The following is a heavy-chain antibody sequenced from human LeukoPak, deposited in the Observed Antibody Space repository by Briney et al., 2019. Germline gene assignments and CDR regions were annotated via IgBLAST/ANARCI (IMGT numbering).Heavy chain of an antibody. CDR1: GFTFSSYA. CDR3: AKTRPLDSSSWSHGDY. CDR2: ISGSGGST. D-gene: IGHD6-13*01. V-gene: IGHV3-23*01. J-gene: IGHJ4*02. Sequence: GGSLRLSCAASGFTFSSYAMSWVRQAPGKGLEWVSAISGSGGSTYYADSVKGRFTISRDISTDTLWLQMNSLRAEDTAVYYCAKTRPLDSSSWSHGDYWGQGTLVTVSS.